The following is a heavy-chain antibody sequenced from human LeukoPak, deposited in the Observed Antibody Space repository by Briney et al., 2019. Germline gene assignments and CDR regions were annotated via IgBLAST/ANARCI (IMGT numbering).Heavy chain of an antibody. V-gene: IGHV3-7*01. CDR3: ARAWHNDYDLNY. CDR1: GFTFSSYW. CDR2: IKQDGSET. J-gene: IGHJ4*02. D-gene: IGHD5-12*01. Sequence: GGPLRLSCTASGFTFSSYWMSWVRQAPGKGLEWVANIKQDGSETFYVASVKGRFTISRDNAKNPLYLQMTSLRAEDTAVYYCARAWHNDYDLNYWGQGTMVTVSS.